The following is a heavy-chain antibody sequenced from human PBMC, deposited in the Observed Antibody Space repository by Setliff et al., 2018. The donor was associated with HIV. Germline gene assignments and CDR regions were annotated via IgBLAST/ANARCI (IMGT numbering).Heavy chain of an antibody. J-gene: IGHJ3*02. V-gene: IGHV4-38-2*02. CDR2: VNHRGDT. CDR3: ARGAVATYYNFWSGLKGAFDI. D-gene: IGHD3-3*01. Sequence: SETLSLTCSVSGFSISSGHYWGWIRQSPGKGLEWIGSVNHRGDTYYIASLKSRVTISVDTSKNQFSLKLSSVTAADTAVYYCARGAVATYYNFWSGLKGAFDIWGRGTMVTVSS. CDR1: GFSISSGHY.